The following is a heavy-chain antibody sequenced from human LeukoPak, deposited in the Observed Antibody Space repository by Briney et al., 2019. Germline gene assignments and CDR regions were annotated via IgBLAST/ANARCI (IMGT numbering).Heavy chain of an antibody. D-gene: IGHD6-13*01. CDR2: ISYDGSNK. Sequence: PGGSLRPSCAASEFTFSNYAMQWVRQAPGKGLKWVAAISYDGSNKYYADSVKGRFTISRDNSKNTLYLQMNSLRGEDTAVYYCAGRIAAADRVDYWGQGTLVIVSS. J-gene: IGHJ4*02. CDR3: AGRIAAADRVDY. CDR1: EFTFSNYA. V-gene: IGHV3-30-3*01.